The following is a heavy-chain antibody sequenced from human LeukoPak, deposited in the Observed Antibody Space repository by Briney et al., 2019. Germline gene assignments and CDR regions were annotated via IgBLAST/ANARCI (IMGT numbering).Heavy chain of an antibody. V-gene: IGHV3-30*02. Sequence: TGGSLRLSCAASGFTFSSYGMHWVRQAPGKGLEWVAFIRYDGSNKYYADSVKGRFTISRDNSKNTLYLQMNSLRAEDTAVYYCAKGPETYYDFWSGYRGSDYWGQGTLVTVSS. D-gene: IGHD3-3*01. CDR1: GFTFSSYG. J-gene: IGHJ4*02. CDR3: AKGPETYYDFWSGYRGSDY. CDR2: IRYDGSNK.